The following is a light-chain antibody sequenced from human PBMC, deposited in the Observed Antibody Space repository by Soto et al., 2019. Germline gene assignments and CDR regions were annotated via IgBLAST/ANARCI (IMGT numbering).Light chain of an antibody. CDR1: STDSGGYGY. CDR2: VVS. V-gene: IGLV2-14*03. CDR3: TSFAPGRIYV. Sequence: QSALTQHASVSGSPEQSITSSCSGTSTDSGGYGYVAWYERHPGRGTNLVVYVVSLRFSGLGCFFSRSMSGDTESLTSSGLRAEDEGDYYCTSFAPGRIYVFGNGSKV. J-gene: IGLJ1*01.